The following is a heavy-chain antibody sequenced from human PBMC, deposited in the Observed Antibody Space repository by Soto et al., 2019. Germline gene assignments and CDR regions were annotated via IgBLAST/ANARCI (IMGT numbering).Heavy chain of an antibody. CDR2: IIPIFGTA. Sequence: SVKVSCKASGGTFSSYAISWVRQAPGQGLEWMGGIIPIFGTANYAQKFQGRVTITADESTSTAYMELSSLRSEDTAVYYCARVASDFGTTGTTFVFDYWGQGTLVTVSS. D-gene: IGHD1-1*01. CDR1: GGTFSSYA. V-gene: IGHV1-69*13. J-gene: IGHJ4*02. CDR3: ARVASDFGTTGTTFVFDY.